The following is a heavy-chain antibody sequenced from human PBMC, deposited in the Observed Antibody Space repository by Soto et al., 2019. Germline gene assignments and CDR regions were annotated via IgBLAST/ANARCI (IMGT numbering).Heavy chain of an antibody. CDR1: GFTFTSSA. Sequence: SLQVSCTSSGFTFTSSAVQWVRQARGQRLEWIGWIVVGSGNTNYAQKFQERVTITRDMSTSTAYMELSSLRSEDTAVYYCAAGRDVWSGYRDFDSWGKGTRVTVS. D-gene: IGHD3-3*01. CDR2: IVVGSGNT. CDR3: AAGRDVWSGYRDFDS. V-gene: IGHV1-58*01. J-gene: IGHJ4*02.